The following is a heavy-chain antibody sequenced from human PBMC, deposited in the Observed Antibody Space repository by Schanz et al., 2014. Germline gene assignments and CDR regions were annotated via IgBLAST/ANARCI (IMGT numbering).Heavy chain of an antibody. Sequence: QGQLVQSGAEVKKPGSSVKVSCKASGYTFTGHYMHWVRQAPGQGLEWMGRLNPNSGGTNYAQKFQGRVTMTWNTSTSTAYMELRRLRSDDTAIYYCARDGHSSNWRSYFFYGLDVWGQGTTVTVSS. CDR3: ARDGHSSNWRSYFFYGLDV. D-gene: IGHD6-13*01. CDR1: GYTFTGHY. V-gene: IGHV1-2*06. J-gene: IGHJ6*02. CDR2: LNPNSGGT.